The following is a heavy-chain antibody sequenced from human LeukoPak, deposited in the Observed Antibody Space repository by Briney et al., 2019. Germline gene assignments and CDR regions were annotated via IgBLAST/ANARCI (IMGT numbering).Heavy chain of an antibody. Sequence: ASVKVSCKASGYTFTSYGISWVRQAPGQGLEWMGWISAYDGNTNYAQKLQGRVTMTTDTSTSTAYMDLRSLRSDDMAVYYCARVRNSGFRYVDSWGQGTLITVSS. D-gene: IGHD5-12*01. CDR3: ARVRNSGFRYVDS. CDR2: ISAYDGNT. CDR1: GYTFTSYG. J-gene: IGHJ4*02. V-gene: IGHV1-18*03.